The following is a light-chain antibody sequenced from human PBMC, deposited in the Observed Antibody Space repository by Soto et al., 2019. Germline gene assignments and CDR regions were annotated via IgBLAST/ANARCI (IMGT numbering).Light chain of an antibody. CDR2: GAS. Sequence: EIVLTQSPGTLSLSPGERATLSCRASQSVSSSYLAWYQQKPGQAPRLLIYGASSRATGIPDRFSGSGSGTGFTLTISRLEPEDFAVYYCQQYGSSPRGFTFGGGTKVEIK. CDR1: QSVSSSY. J-gene: IGKJ4*01. V-gene: IGKV3-20*01. CDR3: QQYGSSPRGFT.